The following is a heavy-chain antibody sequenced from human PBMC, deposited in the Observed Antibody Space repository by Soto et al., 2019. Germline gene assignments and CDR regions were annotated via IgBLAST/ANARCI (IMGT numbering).Heavy chain of an antibody. Sequence: SETLSLTCAVYGGSFSGYYWSWIRQPPGKGLEWIGEINHSGSTNYNPSLKSRVTISVDTSKNQFSLKLSSVTAADTAVYYCGRVWTTVTTYYFDYWGQGTLVTVSS. CDR3: GRVWTTVTTYYFDY. D-gene: IGHD4-17*01. CDR1: GGSFSGYY. V-gene: IGHV4-34*01. CDR2: INHSGST. J-gene: IGHJ4*02.